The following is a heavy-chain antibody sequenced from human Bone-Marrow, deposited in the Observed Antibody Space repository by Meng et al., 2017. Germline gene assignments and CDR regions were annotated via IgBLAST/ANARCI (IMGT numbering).Heavy chain of an antibody. J-gene: IGHJ6*02. CDR2: ISFDGSNK. Sequence: GESLKISCAASGFTFSSYSMYWVRQGPGKGLEWVALISFDGSNKYYADSVKGRFTISRDNSKNTLYLQMNSLKAEDTAVHYCARDGTSWGWGYYVDVWGQGTTVTVSS. D-gene: IGHD1-26*01. V-gene: IGHV3-30*04. CDR1: GFTFSSYS. CDR3: ARDGTSWGWGYYVDV.